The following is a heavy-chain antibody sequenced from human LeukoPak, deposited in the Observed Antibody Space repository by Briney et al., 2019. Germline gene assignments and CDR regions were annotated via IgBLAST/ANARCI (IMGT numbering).Heavy chain of an antibody. Sequence: PSETLSLTCTVSGGSISSGGYYWSWIRQHPGKGLEWIGYIYYSGSTYYNPSLKSRVTISVDTSKNQFSLKLSSVTAADTAVYYCARPRSSWYVGEFDYWGQGTLVTVSS. V-gene: IGHV4-31*03. D-gene: IGHD6-13*01. CDR1: GGSISSGGYY. J-gene: IGHJ4*02. CDR2: IYYSGST. CDR3: ARPRSSWYVGEFDY.